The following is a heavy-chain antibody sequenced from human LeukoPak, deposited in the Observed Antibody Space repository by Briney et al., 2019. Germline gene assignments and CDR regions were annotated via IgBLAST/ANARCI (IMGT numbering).Heavy chain of an antibody. D-gene: IGHD3-22*01. J-gene: IGHJ5*02. CDR3: ARGLYYKDRSGYPA. V-gene: IGHV3-30*02. CDR2: ISYDGSNK. CDR1: GFTFSNFG. Sequence: GGSLRLSCAASGFTFSNFGIHWVRQAPGKGLDWVAFISYDGSNKYQGESVKGRFTIYRDNSKNTVYLKINSLRDEDTAVYYCARGLYYKDRSGYPAWGQGTLVTVSS.